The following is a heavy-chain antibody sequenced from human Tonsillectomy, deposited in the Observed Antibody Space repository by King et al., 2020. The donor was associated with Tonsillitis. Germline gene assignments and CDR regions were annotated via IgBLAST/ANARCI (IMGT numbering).Heavy chain of an antibody. J-gene: IGHJ4*02. CDR3: ARLGYPNRVFSDPAHFDY. V-gene: IGHV5-10-1*03. D-gene: IGHD1-14*01. Sequence: ELQLVQSGAEVKKPGESLRISCKGSGYSFTSYWISWVRQMPGKGLEWMGRIDPSDSYTNYSPSFQGHVTISADKSISTAYLQWSSLKASDTAMYYCARLGYPNRVFSDPAHFDYWGQGTLVTVSS. CDR2: IDPSDSYT. CDR1: GYSFTSYW.